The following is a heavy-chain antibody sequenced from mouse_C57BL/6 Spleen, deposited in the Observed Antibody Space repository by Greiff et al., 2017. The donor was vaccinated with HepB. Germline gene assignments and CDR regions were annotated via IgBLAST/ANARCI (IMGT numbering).Heavy chain of an antibody. Sequence: QVQLKQSGAELARPGASVKLSCKASGYTFTSYGISWVKQRTGQGLEWIGEIYPRSGNTYYNEKFKGKATLTADKSSSTAYMELRSLTSEDSAVYFCARSDGSRWYFDVWGTGTTVTVSS. CDR2: IYPRSGNT. D-gene: IGHD1-1*01. J-gene: IGHJ1*03. CDR1: GYTFTSYG. CDR3: ARSDGSRWYFDV. V-gene: IGHV1-81*01.